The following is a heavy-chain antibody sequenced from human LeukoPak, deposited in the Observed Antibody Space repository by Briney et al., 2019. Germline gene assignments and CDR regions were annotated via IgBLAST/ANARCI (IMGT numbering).Heavy chain of an antibody. D-gene: IGHD6-19*01. V-gene: IGHV4-38-2*02. J-gene: IGHJ3*02. CDR2: IYHSGST. Sequence: SETLSLTCTVSGYSISSGYYWGWIRQPPGKGLEWIGSIYHSGSTYYNPSLKSRVTISVDTSKNQFSLKLSSVTAADTAVYYCARDEKDSSGWYGDAFDIWGQGTMVTVSS. CDR1: GYSISSGYY. CDR3: ARDEKDSSGWYGDAFDI.